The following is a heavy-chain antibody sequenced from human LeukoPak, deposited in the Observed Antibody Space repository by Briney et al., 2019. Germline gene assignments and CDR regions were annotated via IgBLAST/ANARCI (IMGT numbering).Heavy chain of an antibody. Sequence: ASVKVSCKASGGTFSSYAISWVRQAPGQGLEWMGRIIPILGIANYAQKFQGRVTITADKSTSTAYMELSSLRSEDTAVYYCASQEVDATSGVAFDIWGQGTMVTVPS. D-gene: IGHD5-12*01. CDR1: GGTFSSYA. J-gene: IGHJ3*02. CDR2: IIPILGIA. V-gene: IGHV1-69*04. CDR3: ASQEVDATSGVAFDI.